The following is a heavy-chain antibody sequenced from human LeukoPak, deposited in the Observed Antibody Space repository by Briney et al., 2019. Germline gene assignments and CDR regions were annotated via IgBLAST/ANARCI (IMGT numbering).Heavy chain of an antibody. CDR2: IYYSGRT. V-gene: IGHV4-59*01. Sequence: SETLSLTCTVSGGSISNYYWSWVRQPPGKGLEWIAYIYYSGRTNYNPSLKSRATISVDTSKNQFSLKLSSVTAADTAVYYCARDPQLYGSGHNWFDPWGQGTLVTVSS. CDR3: ARDPQLYGSGHNWFDP. J-gene: IGHJ5*02. CDR1: GGSISNYY. D-gene: IGHD3-10*01.